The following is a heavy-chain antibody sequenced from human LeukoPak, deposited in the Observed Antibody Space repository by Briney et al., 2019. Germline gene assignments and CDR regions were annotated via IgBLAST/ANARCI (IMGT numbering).Heavy chain of an antibody. CDR2: IRTSGST. CDR3: ARPHSSTDLNAFDI. V-gene: IGHV4-4*09. D-gene: IGHD2-2*01. CDR1: GGSISDYY. J-gene: IGHJ3*02. Sequence: SETLSLTCTVSGGSISDYYWSWIRQAPGTGLEWIGYIRTSGSTNYSPSLASRVTMSVDTSKNQISLKLRSVTAADTAVYYCARPHSSTDLNAFDIWGQGTMVTVSS.